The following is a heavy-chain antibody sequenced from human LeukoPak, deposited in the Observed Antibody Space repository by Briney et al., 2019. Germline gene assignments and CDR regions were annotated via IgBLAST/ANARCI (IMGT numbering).Heavy chain of an antibody. Sequence: PGGSLRLSCAASGFTFSSYSMNWVRQAPGKGLEWVSSISSSSSYIYYADSVKGRFTISRDNAKNSLYLQMNSLRAEDTAVYYCARGQPLSHYYYYGMDVWGQGSTVTVSS. CDR1: GFTFSSYS. CDR3: ARGQPLSHYYYYGMDV. J-gene: IGHJ6*02. CDR2: ISSSSSYI. V-gene: IGHV3-21*01. D-gene: IGHD2-2*01.